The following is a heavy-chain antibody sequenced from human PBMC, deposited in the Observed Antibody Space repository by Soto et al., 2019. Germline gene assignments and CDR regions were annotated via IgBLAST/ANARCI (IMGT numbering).Heavy chain of an antibody. CDR1: GFTFSSYS. V-gene: IGHV3-48*02. Sequence: PARSLRLSCAASGFTFSSYSMNCVRQPPSKGLEWISYISTPSSSIYYADSVKGRFTISRDNAKNSLFLQMNSLRDEDTAVYYCARKGVPFEYWGQGA. CDR2: ISTPSSSI. D-gene: IGHD3-10*01. J-gene: IGHJ4*02. CDR3: ARKGVPFEY.